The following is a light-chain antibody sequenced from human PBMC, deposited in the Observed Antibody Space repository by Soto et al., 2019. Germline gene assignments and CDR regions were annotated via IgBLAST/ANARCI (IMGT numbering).Light chain of an antibody. CDR3: QQYNNWPAT. J-gene: IGKJ1*01. CDR2: SAS. V-gene: IGKV3-15*01. Sequence: EIVMTQSPATLSVSPGERATLSCRASQSVSSNLAWYQQKPGQAPRLLIYSASTRATGIPARFSGSGSGTEFTLTISSLQSEDFAVYYCQQYNNWPATFGQGTKVDIK. CDR1: QSVSSN.